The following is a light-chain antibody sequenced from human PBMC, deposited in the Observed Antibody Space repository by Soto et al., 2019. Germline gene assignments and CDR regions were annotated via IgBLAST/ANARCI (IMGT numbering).Light chain of an antibody. CDR3: SSYTSSNTLV. Sequence: QSALTQPASVSGSPGQSITISCTGGSSDIGGYNYVYWFQQHPGKAPKLMIYEVTNRPSGVSNRFSGSKSGSTASLTISGLQAEDEADYYCSSYTSSNTLVFGTGTKLTVL. CDR2: EVT. V-gene: IGLV2-14*01. J-gene: IGLJ1*01. CDR1: SSDIGGYNY.